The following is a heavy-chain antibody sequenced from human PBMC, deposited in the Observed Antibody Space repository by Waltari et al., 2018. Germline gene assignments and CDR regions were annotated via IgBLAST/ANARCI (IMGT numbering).Heavy chain of an antibody. CDR1: GGSFSGYY. V-gene: IGHV4-34*01. D-gene: IGHD3-16*01. CDR3: ARQADGGSYYYYMDV. Sequence: QVQLQQWGAGLLKPSETLSLTCAVYGGSFSGYYWSWIRQPPGKGLEWIGEINHSGSTNYNPSLKSRVTISVDTSKSQFSLKLSSVTAADTAVYYCARQADGGSYYYYMDVWGKGTTVTISS. CDR2: INHSGST. J-gene: IGHJ6*03.